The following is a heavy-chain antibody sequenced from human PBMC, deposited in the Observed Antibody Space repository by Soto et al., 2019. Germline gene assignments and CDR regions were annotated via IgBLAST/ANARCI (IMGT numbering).Heavy chain of an antibody. J-gene: IGHJ4*02. V-gene: IGHV3-23*01. D-gene: IGHD5-12*01. CDR2: ISGSGGST. Sequence: EVQLLESGGGLVQPGGSQRLSCAASGFTFSNYALSWVRQAPGKGLEWVSTISGSGGSTYYADSVKGRFTISRDTSKNTLFLQMNSLRAADTAVYYCAKEGNSGLYYFGFWGQGTLVTVSS. CDR3: AKEGNSGLYYFGF. CDR1: GFTFSNYA.